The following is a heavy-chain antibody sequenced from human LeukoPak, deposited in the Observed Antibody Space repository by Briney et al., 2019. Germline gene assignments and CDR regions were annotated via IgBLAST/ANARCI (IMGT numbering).Heavy chain of an antibody. D-gene: IGHD2-21*02. V-gene: IGHV3-30-3*02. CDR2: ISYDGSNE. Sequence: PGGSLRLSCAASGFTFSYYTMHWVRQAPGEGLEWVAVISYDGSNEYYADSVKGRFTISRDNSKNTLSLQMNSLRAEDTAVYYCAKSGGDYAWGQGTLVTISS. CDR1: GFTFSYYT. J-gene: IGHJ5*02. CDR3: AKSGGDYA.